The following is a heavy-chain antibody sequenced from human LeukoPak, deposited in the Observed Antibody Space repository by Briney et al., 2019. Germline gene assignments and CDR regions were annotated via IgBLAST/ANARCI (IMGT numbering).Heavy chain of an antibody. CDR2: IRNDGRNK. D-gene: IGHD1-26*01. CDR3: AKGLRKLIVGSTEYYFDY. J-gene: IGHJ4*02. Sequence: PGGSLRLSCGAPGFTFGSYGMHWVRQAPGKGLEWVAFIRNDGRNKYYADSVKGRFTISRDNSKNTLYLQMNSLRAEDTAVYYCAKGLRKLIVGSTEYYFDYWGQGTLVTVSS. CDR1: GFTFGSYG. V-gene: IGHV3-30*02.